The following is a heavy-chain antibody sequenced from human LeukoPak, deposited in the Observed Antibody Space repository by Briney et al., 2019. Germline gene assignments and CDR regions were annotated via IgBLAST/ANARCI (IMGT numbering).Heavy chain of an antibody. V-gene: IGHV1-2*02. CDR1: GYTFTGYY. CDR2: INPNSGGT. D-gene: IGHD3-10*01. Sequence: ASVKVSCKASGYTFTGYYMHWVRQAPGQGLEWMGWINPNSGGTNYAQKLQGRVTMTTDTSTSTAYMELRSLRSDDTAVYYCARDPQPGSPSFDYWGQGTLVTVSS. CDR3: ARDPQPGSPSFDY. J-gene: IGHJ4*02.